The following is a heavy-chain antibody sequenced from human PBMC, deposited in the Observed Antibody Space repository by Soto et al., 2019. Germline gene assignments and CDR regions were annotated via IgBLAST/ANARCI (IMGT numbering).Heavy chain of an antibody. CDR3: VRGKGIFALRSPFDP. Sequence: QVQLEESGGGVVQPGRSLRLSCAASEFDFSNFAMHWVRQAPGKGLEWMAVISYDGDTQYYADSAKGRFTISRDNSKNTLYLQMNSLTTKDTAVYYCVRGKGIFALRSPFDPRGQGTLVSVSS. J-gene: IGHJ5*02. V-gene: IGHV3-30-3*01. D-gene: IGHD3-3*01. CDR2: ISYDGDTQ. CDR1: EFDFSNFA.